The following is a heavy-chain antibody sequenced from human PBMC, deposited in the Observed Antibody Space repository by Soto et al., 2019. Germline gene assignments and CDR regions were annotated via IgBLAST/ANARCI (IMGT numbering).Heavy chain of an antibody. CDR1: GFTFSSFA. J-gene: IGHJ3*01. CDR2: NSGSGGST. D-gene: IGHD3-16*02. CDR3: AKEQPGVIFNDDAFDV. V-gene: IGHV3-23*01. Sequence: GGSLRLSCAASGFTFSSFAMNWVRQAPGKGLEWLSANSGSGGSTYYADYVKGRFTISRDNSKNTLFLQMNSLRAEDTAVYYFAKEQPGVIFNDDAFDVWGQGTMVTVSS.